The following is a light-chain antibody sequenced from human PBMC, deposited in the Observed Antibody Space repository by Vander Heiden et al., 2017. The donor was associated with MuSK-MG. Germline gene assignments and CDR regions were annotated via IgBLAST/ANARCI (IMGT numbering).Light chain of an antibody. J-gene: IGKJ1*01. V-gene: IGKV3-15*01. Sequence: DIVLTQSPATLSVSPGERATLSCRASQSVSNNLAWYQHKPGQAPRLLIYGASTRATGIPTRFSGSGSGTEFSLTISSLQSEDFAVYYCQQYNNWPPWTFGQGTKVEIK. CDR3: QQYNNWPPWT. CDR2: GAS. CDR1: QSVSNN.